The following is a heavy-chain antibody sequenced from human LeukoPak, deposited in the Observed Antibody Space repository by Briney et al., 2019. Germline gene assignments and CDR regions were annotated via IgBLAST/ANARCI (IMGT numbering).Heavy chain of an antibody. CDR2: TRSSSSYT. CDR1: GFTSSSYS. V-gene: IGHV3-21*01. J-gene: IGHJ6*02. Sequence: GGSLRLSCAASGFTSSSYSMNWVRQAPGRGLEWVSSTRSSSSYTYYADSVKGRFTISRDTAKNPLYLQMNSLRAEDTAVYYCARDLAVTTSYYYYYGMDVWGQGTTVTVSS. CDR3: ARDLAVTTSYYYYYGMDV. D-gene: IGHD4-11*01.